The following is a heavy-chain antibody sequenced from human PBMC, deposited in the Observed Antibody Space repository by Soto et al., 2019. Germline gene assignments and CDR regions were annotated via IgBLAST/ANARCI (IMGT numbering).Heavy chain of an antibody. V-gene: IGHV4-4*02. D-gene: IGHD5-18*01. CDR3: ARVGRYNYGSTYYFDY. CDR2: IYHSGST. Sequence: SETLSLTCAVSGGFISSGDLWSCVRQSPGKGLEWIGEIYHSGSTNYNPSLKSRVTISIDKSKNQFSLKLSSVTAADTAVYYCARVGRYNYGSTYYFDYWGQGTLVTVYS. CDR1: GGFISSGDL. J-gene: IGHJ4*02.